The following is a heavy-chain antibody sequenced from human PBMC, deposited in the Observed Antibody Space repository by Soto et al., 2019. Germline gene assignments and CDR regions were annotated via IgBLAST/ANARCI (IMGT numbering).Heavy chain of an antibody. Sequence: GGSLRLSCAASGFTFSSYSMNWVRQAPGKGLEWVSYISSSSSTIYYADSVKGRFTISRDNSKNTLYLQMNSLRAEDTAVYYCARGRYYYDSVNAFDIWGQGTMVTVSS. CDR3: ARGRYYYDSVNAFDI. CDR1: GFTFSSYS. D-gene: IGHD3-22*01. CDR2: ISSSSSTI. J-gene: IGHJ3*02. V-gene: IGHV3-48*01.